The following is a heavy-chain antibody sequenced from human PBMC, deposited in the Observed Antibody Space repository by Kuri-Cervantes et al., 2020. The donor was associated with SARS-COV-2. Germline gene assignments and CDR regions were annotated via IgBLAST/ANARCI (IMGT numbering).Heavy chain of an antibody. J-gene: IGHJ4*02. Sequence: GESLKISCAASGFTLSGHWIHWVRHAPGKGLGWVSRINPDGSYTNNADSVKGRFTLSRDNAKNMLFLQMNSLGAEDTAVYYCVRDGDHWNFDYWGQGTLVTVSS. D-gene: IGHD1-1*01. CDR2: INPDGSYT. CDR3: VRDGDHWNFDY. CDR1: GFTLSGHW. V-gene: IGHV3-74*01.